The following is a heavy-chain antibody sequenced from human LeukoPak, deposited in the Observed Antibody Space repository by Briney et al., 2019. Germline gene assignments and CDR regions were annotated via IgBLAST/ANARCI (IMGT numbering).Heavy chain of an antibody. J-gene: IGHJ4*02. CDR2: IRQDGSEI. CDR3: ARPTGYCSGGGCYPSDY. V-gene: IGHV3-7*02. Sequence: PGGSQTLSRAASAFTYLRLFMGCARQAPGKGLEWLANIRQDGSEIYYVDSVKGRFTISRDNAKNSLYLQMNSLRAEDTAVYYCARPTGYCSGGGCYPSDYWGQGTLVTVSS. CDR1: AFTYLRLF. D-gene: IGHD2-15*01.